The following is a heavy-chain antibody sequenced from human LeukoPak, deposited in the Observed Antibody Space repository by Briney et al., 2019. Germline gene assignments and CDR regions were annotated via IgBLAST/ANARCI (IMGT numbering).Heavy chain of an antibody. Sequence: PSETLSLTCTVSGGSISSYYWSWIRQPPGKGLEWIGYIYYSGSTNYNPSLKSRVTISVDTSKNQFSLKLSSVTAADTAVYYCARGPEVGATATYFDYWGQGTLVTVSS. CDR2: IYYSGST. CDR3: ARGPEVGATATYFDY. CDR1: GGSISSYY. V-gene: IGHV4-59*08. J-gene: IGHJ4*02. D-gene: IGHD1-26*01.